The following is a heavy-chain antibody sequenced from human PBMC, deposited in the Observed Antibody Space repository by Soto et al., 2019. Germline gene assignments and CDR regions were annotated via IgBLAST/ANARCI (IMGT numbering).Heavy chain of an antibody. D-gene: IGHD3-10*01. J-gene: IGHJ5*02. CDR2: IWYDGSYR. CDR1: GFTFNTYG. Sequence: LRLSCISSGFTFNTYGMFWARQAPGTGLEWVAGIWYDGSYRYYVDSVKGRFTVSRDNSKNTVYLEMNNLRAEDTAVYYCARISGSGHLGWFDPWGQGTLVTVSS. V-gene: IGHV3-33*01. CDR3: ARISGSGHLGWFDP.